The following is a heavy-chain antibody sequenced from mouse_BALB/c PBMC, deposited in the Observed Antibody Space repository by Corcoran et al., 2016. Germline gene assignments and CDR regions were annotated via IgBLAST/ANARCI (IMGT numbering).Heavy chain of an antibody. CDR2: INTHSGVP. V-gene: IGHV9-4*02. CDR3: ARGYGYDY. CDR1: GYTFTTAG. J-gene: IGHJ2*01. D-gene: IGHD1-2*01. Sequence: QIQLVQSGPELKKPGETVRISCKASGYTFTTAGMQWVQKMPGKGLKWIGWINTHSGVPKYAKDFKGRFAFSLETSASTAYLQISNLKNEDTATYFCARGYGYDYWGQGTTLTVSS.